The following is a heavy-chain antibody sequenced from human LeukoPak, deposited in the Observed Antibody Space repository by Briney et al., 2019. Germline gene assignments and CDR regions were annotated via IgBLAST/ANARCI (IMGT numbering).Heavy chain of an antibody. D-gene: IGHD3-10*01. CDR1: GLTVSSTY. CDR2: ISGSGGST. J-gene: IGHJ4*02. V-gene: IGHV3-23*01. Sequence: GGSLRLSCAASGLTVSSTYMSWVRQTPGKGLEWVSAISGSGGSTYYADSVKGRFTISRDNSKNTLYLQMNSLRAEDTAVYYCVTSYGSTRNFDYWGQGTLVTVSS. CDR3: VTSYGSTRNFDY.